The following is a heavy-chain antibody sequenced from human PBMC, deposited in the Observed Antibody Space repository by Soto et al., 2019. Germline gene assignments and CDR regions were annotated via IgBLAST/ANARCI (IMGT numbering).Heavy chain of an antibody. CDR3: ASLYDFLSGYFDY. V-gene: IGHV3-7*01. J-gene: IGHJ4*02. CDR2: IKEDGSEK. Sequence: PGGSLRLSCAASGFTFSSHLMNWVRQAPGKGLEWVATIKEDGSEKYYVDSVQGRFIISRDNAKNSLNLQMNSLRAEDTAVYYCASLYDFLSGYFDYWGQGTLVTVSS. D-gene: IGHD3-3*01. CDR1: GFTFSSHL.